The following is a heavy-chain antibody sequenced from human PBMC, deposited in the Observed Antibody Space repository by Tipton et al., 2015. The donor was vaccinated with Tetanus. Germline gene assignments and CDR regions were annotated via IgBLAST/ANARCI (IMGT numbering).Heavy chain of an antibody. CDR2: IYHSGST. D-gene: IGHD1-26*01. V-gene: IGHV4-31*03. J-gene: IGHJ4*02. CDR3: ARGLPREPFYLDY. CDR1: GASISNSPYF. Sequence: TLSLTCNVSGASISNSPYFWSWLRQHPVRGLEWLGYIYHSGSTHYNPSFQNRLSISVDTSRNQFSLKLSSVTAADTAVYYCARGLPREPFYLDYWGQGKQVTVSS.